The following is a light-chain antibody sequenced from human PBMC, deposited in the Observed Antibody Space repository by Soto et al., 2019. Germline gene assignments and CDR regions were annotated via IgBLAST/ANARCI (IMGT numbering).Light chain of an antibody. CDR3: QQYGSSPPAT. J-gene: IGKJ3*01. CDR1: QSVSSSY. CDR2: GAS. V-gene: IGKV3-20*01. Sequence: EIVLTHSPGTLSLSPLERATLSCRASQSVSSSYLAWCQQKPGQAPRLLIYGASSRATGIPDRFSGSGSGTNSTHTISRLEPEDFAVYYCQQYGSSPPATFGPGTKVDIK.